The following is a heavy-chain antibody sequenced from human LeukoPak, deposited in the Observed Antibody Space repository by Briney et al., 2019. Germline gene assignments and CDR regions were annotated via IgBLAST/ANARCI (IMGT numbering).Heavy chain of an antibody. CDR1: GGSISSGSYY. J-gene: IGHJ4*02. D-gene: IGHD3-10*01. CDR3: ARASYGSGSYSDY. Sequence: SQTLSLTCTVSGGSISSGSYYWSWIRQPAGKGLEWIGRIYTSGSTNYNPSLKSRVTISVDTSKNQFSLKLSSVTAADTAVYYCARASYGSGSYSDYWGQGTLVTVSS. CDR2: IYTSGST. V-gene: IGHV4-61*02.